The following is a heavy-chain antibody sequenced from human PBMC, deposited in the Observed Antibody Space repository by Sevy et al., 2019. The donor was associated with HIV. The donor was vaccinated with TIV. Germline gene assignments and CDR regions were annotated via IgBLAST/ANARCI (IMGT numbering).Heavy chain of an antibody. J-gene: IGHJ4*02. CDR2: LSFGCGEI. V-gene: IGHV3-23*01. D-gene: IGHD2-8*01. Sequence: GGSLRLSCAASGFTFSKYSMSWVRQPPGKGLEWVSTLSFGCGEINYADSVKGRLAISRDNSKSSVYLQMNNLRPEDTSGYYCAREWCTKPHDYFGQGTLVTVSS. CDR3: AREWCTKPHDY. CDR1: GFTFSKYS.